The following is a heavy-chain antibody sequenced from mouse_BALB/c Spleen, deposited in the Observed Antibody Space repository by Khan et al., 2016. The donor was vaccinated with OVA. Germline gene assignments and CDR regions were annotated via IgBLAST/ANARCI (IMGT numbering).Heavy chain of an antibody. CDR1: GFTFSTYG. CDR2: VSTGGHYT. CDR3: ARLAYYYDSEGFAY. V-gene: IGHV5-6*01. Sequence: EVELVESGGDIVKPGGSLKLSCAASGFTFSTYGMSWVRQTPDKRLEWVATVSTGGHYTYYTDTVKGRFTISRDNAKNTLYLQMSSLGSEDTAIFYCARLAYYYDSEGFAYWGQGTLVTVS. J-gene: IGHJ3*01. D-gene: IGHD1-1*01.